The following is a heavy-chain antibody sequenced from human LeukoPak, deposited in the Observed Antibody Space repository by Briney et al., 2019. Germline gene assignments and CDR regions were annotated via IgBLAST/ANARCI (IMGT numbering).Heavy chain of an antibody. Sequence: SETLSLTCAVSGGSISSSNWWSWVRQPPGKGLEWIGEIYHSGSTNYNPSLKSRVTISVDTSKNQFSLKLSSVTAADTAVYYCARGGYSSGWYPLWGQGTLVTVSS. CDR2: IYHSGST. J-gene: IGHJ4*02. V-gene: IGHV4-4*02. CDR3: ARGGYSSGWYPL. D-gene: IGHD6-19*01. CDR1: GGSISSSNW.